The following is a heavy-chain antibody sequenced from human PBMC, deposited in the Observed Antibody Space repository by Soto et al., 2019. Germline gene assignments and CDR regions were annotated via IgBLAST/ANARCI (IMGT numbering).Heavy chain of an antibody. CDR1: GFTFSSYA. V-gene: IGHV3-30-3*01. CDR2: ISYDGSNK. Sequence: SLRLSCAASGFTFSSYAMHWVRQAPGKGLEWVAVISYDGSNKYYADSVKGRFTISRDNSKNTLYLQMNSLRAEDTAVYYCARDGAFLEWLPQTNWFDPWGQGTLVTVSS. D-gene: IGHD3-3*01. CDR3: ARDGAFLEWLPQTNWFDP. J-gene: IGHJ5*02.